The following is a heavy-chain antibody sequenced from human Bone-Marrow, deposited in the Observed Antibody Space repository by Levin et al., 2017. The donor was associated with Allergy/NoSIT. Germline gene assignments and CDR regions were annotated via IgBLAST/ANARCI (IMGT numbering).Heavy chain of an antibody. CDR3: ARDAIRLAGLDL. CDR1: GGSVDTDNYY. D-gene: IGHD6-19*01. J-gene: IGHJ5*02. Sequence: PSETLSLTCAVSGGSVDTDNYYWSWIRQSPGRPLEWIGYVYYTTSTNYNPSLRSRVTISLDTSKNQFSLRLASVTAADTAVYYCARDAIRLAGLDLWGQGTLVTVSS. CDR2: VYYTTST. V-gene: IGHV4-61*01.